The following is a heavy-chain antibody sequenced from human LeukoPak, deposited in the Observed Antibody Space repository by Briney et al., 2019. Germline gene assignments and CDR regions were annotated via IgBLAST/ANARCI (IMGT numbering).Heavy chain of an antibody. Sequence: SETLSLTCTVSGGSISSSYWSWIRQPPGKGLEWIGYISHDGKPDYSPSLKSRVTISADTSKNQCSVTLTSVTAADTAVYYCARDHWLLSSKTWYYYGMDVWGPGTAVTVSS. J-gene: IGHJ6*02. CDR2: ISHDGKP. D-gene: IGHD3-9*01. CDR3: ARDHWLLSSKTWYYYGMDV. CDR1: GGSISSSY. V-gene: IGHV4-59*01.